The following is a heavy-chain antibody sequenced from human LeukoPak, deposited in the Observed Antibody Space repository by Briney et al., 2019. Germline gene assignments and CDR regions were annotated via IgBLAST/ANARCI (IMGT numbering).Heavy chain of an antibody. CDR1: GGTFSSNA. V-gene: IGHV1-69*13. D-gene: IGHD3-10*01. J-gene: IGHJ5*02. CDR3: ARVSSGSYAPWDRTKNWFDP. CDR2: IIPIFGTA. Sequence: SVKVSRKGSGGTFSSNAISWVRQAPGQGLEWMGGIIPIFGTANYAQKFQGRVTITADESTSTVYMELSSLRSEDTAVYYCARVSSGSYAPWDRTKNWFDPWGQGTLVTVSS.